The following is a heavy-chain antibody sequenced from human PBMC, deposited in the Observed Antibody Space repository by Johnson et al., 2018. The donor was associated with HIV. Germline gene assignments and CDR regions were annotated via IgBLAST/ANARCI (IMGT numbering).Heavy chain of an antibody. CDR2: ISYDGSNK. CDR3: ARAGAVGFDAFDS. J-gene: IGHJ3*02. Sequence: QVQLVESGGGLVQPGGSLRLSCAASGFTVSSNYMCWVRQAPGKGLEWVAVISYDGSNKYYADSVKGRFTISRDNSKNTLYLQMNSLRAEDTAVYYCARAGAVGFDAFDSWGQGTMVTVSS. D-gene: IGHD6-19*01. CDR1: GFTVSSNY. V-gene: IGHV3-30-3*01.